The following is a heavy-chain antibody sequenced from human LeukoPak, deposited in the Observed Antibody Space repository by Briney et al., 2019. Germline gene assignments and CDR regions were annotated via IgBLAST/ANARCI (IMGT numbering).Heavy chain of an antibody. D-gene: IGHD1-26*01. CDR1: GFTFSSYA. Sequence: PGGSLRLSCAASGFTFSSYAMSWVRQAPGKGLEWVSAISGSGGSTYYADSVKGRFTISRDNSKNTLYLQMYSLRAEDTAVYYCARDLHSGSYYEAMGYWGQGTLVTVSS. J-gene: IGHJ4*02. CDR3: ARDLHSGSYYEAMGY. V-gene: IGHV3-23*01. CDR2: ISGSGGST.